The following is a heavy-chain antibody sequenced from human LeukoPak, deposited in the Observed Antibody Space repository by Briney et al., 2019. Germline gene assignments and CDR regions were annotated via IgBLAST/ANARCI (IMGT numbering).Heavy chain of an antibody. Sequence: ASVKVSCKASGYTFTSYYMYWVRQAPGQGLEWMGIINHRGGSTSYAQKFQGRVTMTRDTSTSTVYMELSSLRSEDTAVYYCAREPQDYGDYGGDYWGQGTLVTVSS. CDR3: AREPQDYGDYGGDY. CDR1: GYTFTSYY. CDR2: INHRGGST. D-gene: IGHD4-17*01. V-gene: IGHV1-46*01. J-gene: IGHJ4*02.